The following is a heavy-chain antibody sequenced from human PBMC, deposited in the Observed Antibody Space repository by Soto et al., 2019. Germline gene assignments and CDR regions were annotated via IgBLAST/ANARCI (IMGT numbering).Heavy chain of an antibody. CDR2: IWYDGSNK. J-gene: IGHJ6*02. V-gene: IGHV3-33*01. D-gene: IGHD6-13*01. Sequence: PGGSLRLSCAASGFTFSSYGMHWVRQAPGKGLEWVAVIWYDGSNKYYADSVKGRFTISRDNSKNTLYLQMNSLRVEDTGVYYCARDNRYIAAASIAKYYYYYYGMDVWGQGTTVTVSS. CDR3: ARDNRYIAAASIAKYYYYYYGMDV. CDR1: GFTFSSYG.